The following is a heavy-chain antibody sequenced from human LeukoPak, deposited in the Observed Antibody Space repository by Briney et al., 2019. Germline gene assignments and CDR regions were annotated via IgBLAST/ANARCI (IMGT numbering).Heavy chain of an antibody. D-gene: IGHD3-9*01. CDR3: AKGHYDILTGYYSHDSEVYYYYYMDV. CDR1: GFTFSSYA. CDR2: ISGSCGST. J-gene: IGHJ6*03. Sequence: QPWGSLRLSCAASGFTFSSYAMSWVRQAPGKGLEWVSAISGSCGSTYYADSVKDRFPIFRDNSKNQLYLQMNSQRAEDTAVYYCAKGHYDILTGYYSHDSEVYYYYYMDVWGKGTTVTVSS. V-gene: IGHV3-23*01.